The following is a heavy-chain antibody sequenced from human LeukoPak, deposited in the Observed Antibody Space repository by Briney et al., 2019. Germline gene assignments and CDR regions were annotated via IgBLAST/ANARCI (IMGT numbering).Heavy chain of an antibody. CDR3: HPLAFVTN. J-gene: IGHJ4*02. V-gene: IGHV3-74*01. D-gene: IGHD2-8*01. CDR1: GFTFGGRL. Sequence: GGSLRLSCAVSGFTFGGRLMHWVRQAPGKGLVWVALIKDDGSTTNYADSVKGRFTASRDDAKNTAYLQMSSLRAEATAVYYCHPLAFVTNWGQGTLVTVSS. CDR2: IKDDGSTT.